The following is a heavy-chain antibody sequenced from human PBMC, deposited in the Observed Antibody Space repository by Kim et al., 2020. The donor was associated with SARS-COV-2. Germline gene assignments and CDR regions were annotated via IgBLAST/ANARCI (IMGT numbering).Heavy chain of an antibody. J-gene: IGHJ4*02. CDR1: GDSISRSSNY. V-gene: IGHV4-39*01. CDR3: ARLVSENSAVEY. CDR2: INYSGNT. Sequence: SETLSLTCTVSGDSISRSSNYSGWIRQPPGKGLEWIGSINYSGNTYYNPSRKSRVTISVDTSKNQCSQKMRSVTAADTSVYYCARLVSENSAVEYWGQGTLVTVSS.